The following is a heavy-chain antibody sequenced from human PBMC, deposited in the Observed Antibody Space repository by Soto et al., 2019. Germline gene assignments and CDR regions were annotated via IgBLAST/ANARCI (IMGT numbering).Heavy chain of an antibody. CDR3: ARDALGYCSCGSCYIIDY. D-gene: IGHD2-15*01. CDR2: ISAYNGNT. Sequence: ASVKVSCKASGYTFTSYGISWVRQAPGQGLEWMGWISAYNGNTNYAQKLQGRVTMTTDTSTSTAYVELRSLRSDDTAVYYCARDALGYCSCGSCYIIDYWGQGTLVTVSS. CDR1: GYTFTSYG. J-gene: IGHJ4*02. V-gene: IGHV1-18*01.